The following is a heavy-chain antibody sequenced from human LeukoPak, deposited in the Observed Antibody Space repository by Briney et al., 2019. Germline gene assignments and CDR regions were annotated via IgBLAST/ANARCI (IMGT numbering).Heavy chain of an antibody. CDR1: GYTFTGYD. CDR2: MNPHTGDT. CDR3: TRGSLSGSTRDY. D-gene: IGHD1-26*01. J-gene: IGHJ4*02. Sequence: ASVKLSCKSSGYTFTGYDINLVRQATGQGLEWMGWMNPHTGDTGYAQKFQGRVTMTRNTSIDTAYMELSGLRSEDTAVYYCTRGSLSGSTRDYWGQGTLVTVS. V-gene: IGHV1-8*01.